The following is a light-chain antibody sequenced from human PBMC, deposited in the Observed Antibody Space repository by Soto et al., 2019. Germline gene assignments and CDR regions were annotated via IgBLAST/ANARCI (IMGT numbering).Light chain of an antibody. J-gene: IGLJ2*01. CDR3: NFADAKNVV. CDR2: AVN. CDR1: SSNF. Sequence: QSALTQPPSASGSPGQSVTISCTGTSSNFISWYQQHPGKAPNRMIFAVNKRPSGVPYRFSGSKSGNTASLTVSGLQAEDEADYHCNFADAKNVVFGGGTKVTVL. V-gene: IGLV2-8*01.